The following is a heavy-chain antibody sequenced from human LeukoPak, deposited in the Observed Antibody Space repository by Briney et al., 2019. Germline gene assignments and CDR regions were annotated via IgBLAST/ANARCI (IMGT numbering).Heavy chain of an antibody. V-gene: IGHV3-15*01. Sequence: GGSLRLSCAASGFTFKDAWMSWVRQAPGKGLEWVGRIKSKNNGETTDYTAPVKGRFTILRDDSKNTLHLQMNSLRAEDTAVYYCAKRSSAMAYYFDYWGQGTLVTVSS. D-gene: IGHD5-18*01. CDR3: AKRSSAMAYYFDY. CDR2: IKSKNNGETT. CDR1: GFTFKDAW. J-gene: IGHJ4*02.